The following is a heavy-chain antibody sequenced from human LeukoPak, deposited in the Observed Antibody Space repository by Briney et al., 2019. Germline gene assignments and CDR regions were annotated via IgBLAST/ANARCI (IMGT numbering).Heavy chain of an antibody. D-gene: IGHD3-10*01. Sequence: GGSLRLSCAASGFTFSSYWMNWVRQAPGKRLEWVANIKQDGSEKYYVDSVKGRFTISRDNADNSLYLQMNSLRAEDTAVYYCARGRGGLLWFGEFNSWGQGTLVTVSS. V-gene: IGHV3-7*01. CDR2: IKQDGSEK. J-gene: IGHJ4*02. CDR1: GFTFSSYW. CDR3: ARGRGGLLWFGEFNS.